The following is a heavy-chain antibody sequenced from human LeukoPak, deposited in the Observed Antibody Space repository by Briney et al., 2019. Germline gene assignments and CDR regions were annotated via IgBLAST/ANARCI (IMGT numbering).Heavy chain of an antibody. CDR3: ARTYYYDSSGPRPYYFDY. CDR2: IKQDGSEK. D-gene: IGHD3-22*01. CDR1: GFTFSDYY. J-gene: IGHJ4*02. Sequence: GGSLRLSCAASGFTFSDYYMSWIRQTPGKGLEWVANIKQDGSEKYYVDSVKGRFTISRDNAKNSLYLQMNSLRVEDTAVYYCARTYYYDSSGPRPYYFDYWGQGTLVTVSS. V-gene: IGHV3-7*03.